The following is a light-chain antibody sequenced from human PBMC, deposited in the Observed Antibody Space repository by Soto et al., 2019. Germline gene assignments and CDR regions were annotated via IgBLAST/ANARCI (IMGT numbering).Light chain of an antibody. J-gene: IGKJ1*01. CDR1: QSITNY. CDR3: QQSYSPPRT. Sequence: DIQMTQSPSSLSASVGDRVTITCRASQSITNYLNWYQQKPGQAPKLLIYAASSLQSGVPPRFSGRGSGTDFTLTISSLQPEDFAIYYCQQSYSPPRTFGQGTKVEI. CDR2: AAS. V-gene: IGKV1-39*01.